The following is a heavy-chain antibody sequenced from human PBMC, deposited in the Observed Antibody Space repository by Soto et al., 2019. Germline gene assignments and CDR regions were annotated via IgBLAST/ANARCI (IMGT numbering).Heavy chain of an antibody. CDR1: GYTFTHYY. D-gene: IGHD5-18*01. V-gene: IGHV1-46*01. Sequence: DSVKVSGKASGYTFTHYYIHWVRQAPGQGLEWMGIINPNGGITTYAQKFRAGFTMTRDTSTSTVYLELSSLRSEDSAIYYCATSVNSAMAFDYWGQGTLVTVSS. CDR2: INPNGGIT. CDR3: ATSVNSAMAFDY. J-gene: IGHJ4*02.